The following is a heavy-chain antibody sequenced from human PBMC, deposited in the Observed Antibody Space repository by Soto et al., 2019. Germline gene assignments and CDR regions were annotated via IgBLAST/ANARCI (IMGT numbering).Heavy chain of an antibody. Sequence: PGESLKISCKGSGYSFTTYWMVWVRQMPGKGLEWMGRIDPSDSYTNYSPSFQGHVTISADKSISTAYLQWSSLKASDTAMYYCARQVVGYCSGGSCTPFDYWGQGTLVTVSS. J-gene: IGHJ4*02. CDR1: GYSFTTYW. D-gene: IGHD2-15*01. CDR3: ARQVVGYCSGGSCTPFDY. CDR2: IDPSDSYT. V-gene: IGHV5-10-1*01.